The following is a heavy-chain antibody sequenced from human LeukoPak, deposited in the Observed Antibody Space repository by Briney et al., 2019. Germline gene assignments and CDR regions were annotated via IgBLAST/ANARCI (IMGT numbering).Heavy chain of an antibody. CDR2: IKKDGSEK. D-gene: IGHD5-24*01. V-gene: IGHV3-7*01. J-gene: IGHJ4*02. CDR3: AADGYSSPFDH. Sequence: GGSLRLSCAASGFIFSNYWMNWVRQTPGKGPEWVANIKKDGSEKYYVDSVRGRFTISRDNAKNSLYLQMNSLRADDTAVYYCAADGYSSPFDHWGQGTLVTVSS. CDR1: GFIFSNYW.